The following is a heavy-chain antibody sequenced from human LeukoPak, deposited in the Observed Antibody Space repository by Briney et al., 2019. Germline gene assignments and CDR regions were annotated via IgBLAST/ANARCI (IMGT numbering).Heavy chain of an antibody. CDR1: GVSISSSNSY. Sequence: SSETLSLTCTVSGVSISSSNSYWGWIRQPPGKGLEWIGFIFYSGTTNYNPSLKSRVTISVDTSKNQFSLKLSSVTAADTAVYYCARGGWNKFDYWGQGTLVTVSS. J-gene: IGHJ4*02. V-gene: IGHV4-61*05. CDR2: IFYSGTT. D-gene: IGHD2-15*01. CDR3: ARGGWNKFDY.